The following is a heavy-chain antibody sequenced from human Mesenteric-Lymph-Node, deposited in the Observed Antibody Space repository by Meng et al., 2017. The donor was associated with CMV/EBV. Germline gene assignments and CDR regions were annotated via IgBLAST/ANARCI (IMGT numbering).Heavy chain of an antibody. CDR3: AKGPWSSSGYYGKDV. CDR1: GFTFTNYD. CDR2: ISGSGDIT. V-gene: IGHV3-23*01. J-gene: IGHJ6*02. Sequence: GGSLRLSCAASGFTFTNYDMTWVRQAPRKGLEWVSAISGSGDITVYADSVKGRFTISRDNSKNTLYLQMDSLRADDTALYYCAKGPWSSSGYYGKDVWGQGTTVTVSS. D-gene: IGHD6-6*01.